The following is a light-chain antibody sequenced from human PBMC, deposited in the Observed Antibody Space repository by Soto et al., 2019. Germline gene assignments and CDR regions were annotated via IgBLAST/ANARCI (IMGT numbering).Light chain of an antibody. CDR2: EAN. CDR3: CSFAGGATFV. J-gene: IGLJ3*02. V-gene: IGLV2-23*02. CDR1: NNDVGGYNL. Sequence: QSVLTQPASVSGSPGQSITISCTGTNNDVGGYNLVSWYQQHPGKAPKLVIYEANKRPSGVSDRFSGSRSGNTASLTISALQVEDEAVYSCCSFAGGATFVFGGGTKVTVL.